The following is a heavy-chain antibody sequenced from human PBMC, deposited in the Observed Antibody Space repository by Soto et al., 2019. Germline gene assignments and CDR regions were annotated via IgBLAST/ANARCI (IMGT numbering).Heavy chain of an antibody. D-gene: IGHD3-10*01. V-gene: IGHV4-34*01. J-gene: IGHJ6*03. CDR1: GGSFSGYQ. CDR3: ARVLIRWFGKLSRRGGYYYYMDV. Sequence: QVQLQQWGAGLLKPSETLSLTCAVYGGSFSGYQWTWIRQTPGKGLEWIGEINDSGNINYNPSLKSRVTSSVDTAKRQIPLKLSSVTAADTAVYYCARVLIRWFGKLSRRGGYYYYMDVWGKGTSVTVSS. CDR2: INDSGNI.